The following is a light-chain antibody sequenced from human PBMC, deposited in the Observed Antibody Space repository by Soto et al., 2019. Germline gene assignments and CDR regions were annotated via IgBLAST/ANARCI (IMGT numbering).Light chain of an antibody. Sequence: DIQMTQSPSTLSASVGDRVTITCRASQSIRSWLAWYQQKPGKAPNLLIYDASSLESGVPSRFSGSGSGTDFTLTISSLQPEDFATYSCQQSYNSPQTFGQGTKVDIK. J-gene: IGKJ1*01. CDR3: QQSYNSPQT. V-gene: IGKV1-39*01. CDR2: DAS. CDR1: QSIRSW.